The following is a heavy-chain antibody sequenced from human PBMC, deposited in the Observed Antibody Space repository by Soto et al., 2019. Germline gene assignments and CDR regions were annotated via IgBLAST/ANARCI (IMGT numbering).Heavy chain of an antibody. CDR1: GFTFSSYA. CDR3: ARWSAAAGLDY. V-gene: IGHV3-30-3*01. Sequence: QVQLVESGGGVVQPGRSLRLSCAASGFTFSSYAMHWVRQAPGKGLEWVAVISYDGSNKYYADSVKGRFTISRDNSKNTLYLQMNSLRAEDTAVYYGARWSAAAGLDYWGQGTLVTVSS. J-gene: IGHJ4*02. CDR2: ISYDGSNK. D-gene: IGHD6-13*01.